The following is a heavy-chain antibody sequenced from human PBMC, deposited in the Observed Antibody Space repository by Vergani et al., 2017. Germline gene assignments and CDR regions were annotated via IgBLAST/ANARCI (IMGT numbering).Heavy chain of an antibody. CDR1: GFSFSIYG. D-gene: IGHD2-2*01. Sequence: EVQLVESGGGLVQPGGSLTLYCAASGFSFSIYGMNWVRQAPGKGLEWVSYISGSSSDISYADSVKGRFTISRDNAKNSLYLQMNSLRAEDTALYYCARAEYQLPYHYWGQGTLVTVSS. V-gene: IGHV3-48*01. CDR2: ISGSSSDI. CDR3: ARAEYQLPYHY. J-gene: IGHJ4*02.